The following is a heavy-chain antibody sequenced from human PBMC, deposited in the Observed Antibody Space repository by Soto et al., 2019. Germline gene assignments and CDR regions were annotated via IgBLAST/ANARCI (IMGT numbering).Heavy chain of an antibody. J-gene: IGHJ3*02. CDR3: ARDHSIQLWLLDAFDI. D-gene: IGHD5-18*01. CDR1: GFTFSSYS. CDR2: ISSSSSYI. Sequence: GGSLRLSCAASGFTFSSYSMNWVRQAPGKGLEWVSSISSSSSYIYYADSVKGRFTISRDNAKNSLYLQMNSLRAEDTAVYYCARDHSIQLWLLDAFDIWGQGTMVTVSS. V-gene: IGHV3-21*01.